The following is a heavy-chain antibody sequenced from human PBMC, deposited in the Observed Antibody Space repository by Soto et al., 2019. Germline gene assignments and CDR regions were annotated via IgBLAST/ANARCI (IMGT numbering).Heavy chain of an antibody. CDR2: IYHSGST. J-gene: IGHJ5*02. Sequence: SETLSLTCAVSGGSISSGGYSWSWIRQPPGKGLEWIGYIYHSGSTYYNPSLKSRVTISVDRSKNQFSLKLSSVTAADTAMYYCARVGGYCSGGSCYPPRWFDPWGQGTLVTVSS. V-gene: IGHV4-30-2*01. CDR3: ARVGGYCSGGSCYPPRWFDP. CDR1: GGSISSGGYS. D-gene: IGHD2-15*01.